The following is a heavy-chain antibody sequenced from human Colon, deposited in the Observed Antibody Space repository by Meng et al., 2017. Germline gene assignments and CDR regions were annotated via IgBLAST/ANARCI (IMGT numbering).Heavy chain of an antibody. Sequence: GGSLRLSCAASGFAFNTYTMHWVRQAPGKGLEWVAVITNDGSDRYYGDSVKGRFTVSRDNARNTLYLQMNNLRREDTAVYFCAKVGAPSLIYNYYGMDVWGQGTAVPSP. V-gene: IGHV3-30*04. CDR2: ITNDGSDR. CDR1: GFAFNTYT. J-gene: IGHJ6*02. CDR3: AKVGAPSLIYNYYGMDV. D-gene: IGHD1-26*01.